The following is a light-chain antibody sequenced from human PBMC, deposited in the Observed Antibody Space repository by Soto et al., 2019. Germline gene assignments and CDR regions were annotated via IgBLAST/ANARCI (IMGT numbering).Light chain of an antibody. CDR3: QQSHNSPST. CDR2: AAS. J-gene: IGKJ4*02. V-gene: IGKV1-39*01. CDR1: QSISTY. Sequence: DIQITQSPSSLSASVGDRVTITCRASQSISTYLNWYQQKSGKAPKLLIFAASNLESGVPSRFSGGGSGTDFTLTINSLQTEDSAIYYCQQSHNSPSTFGRGTKVDIK.